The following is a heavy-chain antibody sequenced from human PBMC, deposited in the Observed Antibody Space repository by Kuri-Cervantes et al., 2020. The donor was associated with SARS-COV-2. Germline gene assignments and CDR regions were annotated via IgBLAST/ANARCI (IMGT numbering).Heavy chain of an antibody. V-gene: IGHV3-30-3*01. CDR3: AKEGGDGATGFPSNWFDP. CDR1: GFTFSSYA. D-gene: IGHD1-26*01. CDR2: ISYDGSNK. Sequence: GGSLRLSCAASGFTFSSYAMHWVRQAPGKGLEWVAVISYDGSNKYYADSVKGRFTISRDNSKNTLYLQMNSLRAEDTAVYYCAKEGGDGATGFPSNWFDPWGQGTLVTVSS. J-gene: IGHJ5*02.